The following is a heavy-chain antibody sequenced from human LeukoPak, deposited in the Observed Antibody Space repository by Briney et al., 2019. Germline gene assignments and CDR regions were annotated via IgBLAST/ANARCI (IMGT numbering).Heavy chain of an antibody. V-gene: IGHV3-20*04. Sequence: GGSLRLSCAASGFTFDDYGMSWVRQAPGKGLEWVSGINWNGGSTGYADSVKGRFTISRDNAKNSLYLQMNSLRAEDTALYYCARVAEIAVATNWYFDLRGRGTLVTVSS. CDR2: INWNGGST. J-gene: IGHJ2*01. D-gene: IGHD6-19*01. CDR1: GFTFDDYG. CDR3: ARVAEIAVATNWYFDL.